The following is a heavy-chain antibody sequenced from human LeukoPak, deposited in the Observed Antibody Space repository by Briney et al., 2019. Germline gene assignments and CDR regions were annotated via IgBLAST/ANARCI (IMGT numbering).Heavy chain of an antibody. CDR2: IYWDDDK. CDR3: AHRPSGFMSGWDYSYFDN. J-gene: IGHJ4*03. D-gene: IGHD6-19*01. CDR1: GFSFTTSQVG. Sequence: SGPTLVNPTQTLTLTCTFSGFSFTTSQVGVGWIRQPPGKALEWLGVIYWDDDKRYSPSLRNRLAITKDTSKNQVVLTMTNMDPADTATYYCAHRPSGFMSGWDYSYFDNWAPGILVSVSS. V-gene: IGHV2-5*02.